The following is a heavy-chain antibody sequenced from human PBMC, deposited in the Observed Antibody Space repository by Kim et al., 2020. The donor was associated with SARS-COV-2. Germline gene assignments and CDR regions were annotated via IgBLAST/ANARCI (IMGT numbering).Heavy chain of an antibody. V-gene: IGHV4-59*01. D-gene: IGHD3-10*01. Sequence: SETLSLTCSVSGDSISSFYWSWIRQPPGKGLEWIGYIYYSGSTDYNPSLKSRVIILVDRSKNQFSLKVSSVTAADTAVYYCARDANYGFDYWGQGILVTV. CDR2: IYYSGST. CDR3: ARDANYGFDY. J-gene: IGHJ4*02. CDR1: GDSISSFY.